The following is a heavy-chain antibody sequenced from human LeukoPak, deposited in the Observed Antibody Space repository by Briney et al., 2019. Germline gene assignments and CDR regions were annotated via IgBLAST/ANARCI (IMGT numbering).Heavy chain of an antibody. CDR2: IKRRGNGGTT. J-gene: IGHJ4*02. D-gene: IGHD2-15*01. CDR3: TALGYPQCFGD. CDR1: VFTSSNAW. Sequence: PGGSLRLSCAASVFTSSNAWMTSVRQSPGKELEGFGRIKRRGNGGTTDYAANVKGRFNILRDDSNTTLYLEMHSLKTEDTAVYYCTALGYPQCFGDWGQGSQVTVSS. V-gene: IGHV3-15*01.